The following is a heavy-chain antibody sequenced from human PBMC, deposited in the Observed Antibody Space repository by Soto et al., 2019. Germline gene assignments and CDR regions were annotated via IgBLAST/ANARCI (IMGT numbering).Heavy chain of an antibody. D-gene: IGHD3-10*01. J-gene: IGHJ4*02. CDR2: IIPNFGKA. CDR3: ARDEGVFDGRY. V-gene: IGHV1-69*05. Sequence: ASVKVSCKASGGTFSSYAISWVRQAPGQGLEWMGGIIPNFGKANYAQKLQGRVTITTDASTSTAYMELRSLTSDDTAVYYCARDEGVFDGRYWGQGTLVTVSS. CDR1: GGTFSSYA.